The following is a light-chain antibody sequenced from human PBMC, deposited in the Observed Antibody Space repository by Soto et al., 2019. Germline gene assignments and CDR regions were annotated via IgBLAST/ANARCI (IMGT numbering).Light chain of an antibody. J-gene: IGLJ1*01. V-gene: IGLV2-14*01. CDR1: SSDIGGYKY. Sequence: QSVLTQPASVSGSLGQSITISCTGTSSDIGGYKYVSWYQQHPGKAPKLIIFEVSNRPSGVSDRFSGSNSGNTASLTISGLQAEDEADYYCTSYTTTNTLYVFGTGTKVTVL. CDR2: EVS. CDR3: TSYTTTNTLYV.